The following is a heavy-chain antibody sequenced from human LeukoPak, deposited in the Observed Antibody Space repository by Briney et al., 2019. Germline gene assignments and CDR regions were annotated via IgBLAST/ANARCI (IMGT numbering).Heavy chain of an antibody. V-gene: IGHV1-8*01. CDR3: AADPPHYDFWSGYYRTYYYGMDV. J-gene: IGHJ6*02. Sequence: ASVKVSCKASGYTFTSYDINWVRQATGQGLEWMGWMNPNSGNTGYAQKFQGRVTMTRNTSISTAYMELSSLRSEDTAVYYCAADPPHYDFWSGYYRTYYYGMDVWGQGTTVTVSS. CDR1: GYTFTSYD. CDR2: MNPNSGNT. D-gene: IGHD3-3*01.